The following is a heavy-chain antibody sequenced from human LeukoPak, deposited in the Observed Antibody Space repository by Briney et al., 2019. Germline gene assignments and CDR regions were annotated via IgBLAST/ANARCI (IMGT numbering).Heavy chain of an antibody. D-gene: IGHD1-26*01. Sequence: SETLSLTCAVYGGSFSDYYWTWIRQPPGKGLEWIGEINHSGSTTYNPSLKSRVTISVDTSKNQFSLKLSSVTAADTAVYYCARHIVGAYYYYYMDVWGKGTTVTVSS. J-gene: IGHJ6*03. CDR2: INHSGST. V-gene: IGHV4-34*01. CDR1: GGSFSDYY. CDR3: ARHIVGAYYYYYMDV.